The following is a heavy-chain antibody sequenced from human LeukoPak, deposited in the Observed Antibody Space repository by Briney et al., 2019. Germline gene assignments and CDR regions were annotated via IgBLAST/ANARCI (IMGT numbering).Heavy chain of an antibody. D-gene: IGHD3-10*01. CDR3: ARDGTGVLNWDH. J-gene: IGHJ4*02. CDR1: GGSFSGYY. V-gene: IGHV4-34*01. CDR2: INHSGST. Sequence: SETLSLTCAVYGGSFSGYYWSCIRQPPGKGLEWIGEINHSGSTNYNPSLKSRVTISLGTSKNQFSLKLTSVTAADTAVYYCARDGTGVLNWDHWGQGSLVTVSS.